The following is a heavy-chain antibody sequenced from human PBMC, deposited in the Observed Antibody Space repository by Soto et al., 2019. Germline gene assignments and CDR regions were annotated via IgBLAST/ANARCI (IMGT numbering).Heavy chain of an antibody. V-gene: IGHV4-4*02. J-gene: IGHJ4*02. CDR2: MYHSGGP. CDR1: GGSINSSNW. D-gene: IGHD6-19*01. Sequence: QVQLQESGPGLVKPSGTLSLTCAVSGGSINSSNWWTWVRQPPGKGLEWIGEMYHSGGPNYNPSLKSRVTISVDKSKNQFSLKLSSVTAADTAVYYCTKAVAGTLPYFFDCWGQGTLVTVSS. CDR3: TKAVAGTLPYFFDC.